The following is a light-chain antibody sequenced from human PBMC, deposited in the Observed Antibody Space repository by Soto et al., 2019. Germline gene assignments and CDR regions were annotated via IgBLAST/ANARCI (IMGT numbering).Light chain of an antibody. J-gene: IGLJ7*01. Sequence: QSVLTQPPSASGNPGQTVTLSCSGSSSNIGINYVYWYQQLPGTAPKLLIYRNSQRPSGIPDRFSGSKSGTSASLAISGLRSEDEAEYYCAAWDDSLGSHAVFGGGTQLTVL. CDR3: AAWDDSLGSHAV. CDR1: SSNIGINY. V-gene: IGLV1-47*01. CDR2: RNS.